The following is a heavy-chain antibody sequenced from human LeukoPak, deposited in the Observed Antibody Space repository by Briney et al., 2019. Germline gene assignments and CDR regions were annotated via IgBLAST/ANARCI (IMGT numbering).Heavy chain of an antibody. J-gene: IGHJ4*02. CDR1: GGSISSYY. V-gene: IGHV4-59*01. CDR2: IYYSGST. Sequence: SETLSLTCTVSGGSISSYYWSWIRQPPGKGLEWIGYIYYSGSTNYYPALESRGTISVATSKTQFSLKLRSVTAADTAVYYCARVEPATPNPRFGYWGQGALVTVSS. CDR3: ARVEPATPNPRFGY. D-gene: IGHD5-24*01.